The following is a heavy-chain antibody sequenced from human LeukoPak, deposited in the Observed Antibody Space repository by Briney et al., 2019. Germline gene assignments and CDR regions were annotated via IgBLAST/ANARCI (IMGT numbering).Heavy chain of an antibody. Sequence: GESLKISCKGSGYSFSNYWIGWVRLMPGKGLEYMGIFNPGDSNSRYSPSFQGQVTFSADKSISTAYLQWSSLKASDTAMYYCARDRHCTSTSCYFDYWGQGTLVTVSS. CDR2: FNPGDSNS. CDR3: ARDRHCTSTSCYFDY. J-gene: IGHJ4*02. CDR1: GYSFSNYW. D-gene: IGHD2-2*01. V-gene: IGHV5-51*01.